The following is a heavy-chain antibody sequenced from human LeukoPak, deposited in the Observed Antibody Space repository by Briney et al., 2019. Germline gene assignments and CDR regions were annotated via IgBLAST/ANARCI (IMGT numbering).Heavy chain of an antibody. D-gene: IGHD6-13*01. CDR1: GYSFTSYW. CDR2: IDPGDPDI. Sequence: GESLKISCKGSGYSFTSYWIGWVRQMPGKGLEWMAIIDPGDPDIKYSPSFQGQVTISADKSISTAYLQWSSLKASDTAMYYCARVRSSSWFDFDYWGQGTLVTVSS. J-gene: IGHJ4*02. V-gene: IGHV5-51*01. CDR3: ARVRSSSWFDFDY.